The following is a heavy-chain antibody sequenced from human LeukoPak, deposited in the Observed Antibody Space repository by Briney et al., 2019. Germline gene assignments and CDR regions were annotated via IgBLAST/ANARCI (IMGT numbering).Heavy chain of an antibody. V-gene: IGHV1-18*01. CDR1: GYTFTSYG. J-gene: IGHJ4*02. D-gene: IGHD6-6*01. Sequence: GESLKISCKASGYTFTSYGISWVRQAPGQGLEWMGWISAYNGNTNYAQKLQGRVTMTTDTSTSTAYMELRSLRSDDTAVYYCARLRKGVSSSYDYWGQGTLVTVSS. CDR3: ARLRKGVSSSYDY. CDR2: ISAYNGNT.